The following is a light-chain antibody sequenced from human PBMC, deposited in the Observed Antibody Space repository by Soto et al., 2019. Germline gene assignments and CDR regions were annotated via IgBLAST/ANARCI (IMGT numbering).Light chain of an antibody. CDR3: RVWDSSSDHVV. CDR2: YAS. CDR1: NIGSKS. V-gene: IGLV3-21*04. J-gene: IGLJ2*01. Sequence: SYELTQPPSVSVAPGKTARITCGGNNIGSKSVHWYQQKPGQAPVLVIYYASDRPSGIPERFSGSNSGNTATLTISRVEAGDESDYYCRVWDSSSDHVVFGGGTTLTVL.